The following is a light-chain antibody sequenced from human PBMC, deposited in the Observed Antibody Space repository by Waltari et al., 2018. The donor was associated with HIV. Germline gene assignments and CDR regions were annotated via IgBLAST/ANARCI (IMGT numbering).Light chain of an antibody. V-gene: IGLV1-47*01. Sequence: QSVLTQPPSASGTPGQRVTISCSGSHSNIGSTYVYWYQQIPGTAPKLLIYRTNQRPSGVPDRFSGSKSGTSASLAISGLRSEDEADYYCAVWDDSLSGWVFGGGTKLTVL. CDR2: RTN. CDR1: HSNIGSTY. J-gene: IGLJ3*02. CDR3: AVWDDSLSGWV.